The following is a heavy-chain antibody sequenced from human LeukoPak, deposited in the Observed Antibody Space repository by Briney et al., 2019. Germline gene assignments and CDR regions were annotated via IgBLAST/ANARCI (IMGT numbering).Heavy chain of an antibody. CDR2: ISYDGSNK. V-gene: IGHV3-30*04. J-gene: IGHJ4*02. CDR3: ARFSDRSGYDLDY. D-gene: IGHD5-12*01. CDR1: GFTFSSYA. Sequence: GGSLRLSCAVSGFTFSSYAMHWVPQAPGKGLVWVAVISYDGSNKYYADSVKGRFTISRDNAKNSLYLQMNSLRAEDTAVYYCARFSDRSGYDLDYWGQGTLVTVSS.